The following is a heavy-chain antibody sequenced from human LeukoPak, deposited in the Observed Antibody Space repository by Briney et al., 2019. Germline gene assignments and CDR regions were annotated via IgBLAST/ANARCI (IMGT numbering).Heavy chain of an antibody. D-gene: IGHD5-12*01. CDR3: ARGPRGGYRINTFDY. Sequence: ASVKVSCKASGYTFTSYGISWVRQAPRQGLEWMGWISAYNGNTNYAQKLQGRVTMTTDTSTSTAYMELRSLRSDDTAVYYCARGPRGGYRINTFDYWGQGTLVTVSS. CDR2: ISAYNGNT. CDR1: GYTFTSYG. V-gene: IGHV1-18*01. J-gene: IGHJ4*02.